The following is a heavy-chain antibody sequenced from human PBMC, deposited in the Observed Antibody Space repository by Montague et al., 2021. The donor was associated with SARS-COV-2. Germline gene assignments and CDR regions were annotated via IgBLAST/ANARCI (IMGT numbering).Heavy chain of an antibody. D-gene: IGHD3/OR15-3a*01. V-gene: IGHV3-48*03. CDR1: GFTFSSYE. CDR2: ISSSGSTI. J-gene: IGHJ6*02. Sequence: SLRLSCAASGFTFSSYEMNWVRQAPGKGLEWVSYISSSGSTIYYXDSXKGRFTISRDNAKNSLYLQMNSLRVEDTAVYYCARAASDWLLWGYGMDVWGQGTTVTVSS. CDR3: ARAASDWLLWGYGMDV.